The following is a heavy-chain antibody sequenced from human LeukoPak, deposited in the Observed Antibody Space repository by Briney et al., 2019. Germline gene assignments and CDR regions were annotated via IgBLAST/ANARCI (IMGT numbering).Heavy chain of an antibody. D-gene: IGHD2-15*01. CDR3: ARVLGSRNYYYGMDV. J-gene: IGHJ6*02. CDR2: ISSSSSYI. Sequence: PGGSLRLSCAVSGLTFSSSWMDWVRQAPGKGLEWVSSISSSSSYIYYADSVKGRFTISRDNAKNSLYLQMNSLRAEDTAVYYCARVLGSRNYYYGMDVWGQGTTVTVSS. V-gene: IGHV3-21*01. CDR1: GLTFSSSW.